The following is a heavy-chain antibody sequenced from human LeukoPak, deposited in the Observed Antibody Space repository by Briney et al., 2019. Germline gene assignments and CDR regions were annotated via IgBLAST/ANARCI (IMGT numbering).Heavy chain of an antibody. Sequence: SVKVSCKASGGTFSSYAISWVRQAPGQGLEWMGRIIPIFGTANYAQKFQGRVAITTDESTSTAYMELSRLRSEDTAVYYCATLPLQDAFDIWGQGTMVTVSS. V-gene: IGHV1-69*05. J-gene: IGHJ3*02. CDR3: ATLPLQDAFDI. CDR1: GGTFSSYA. CDR2: IIPIFGTA.